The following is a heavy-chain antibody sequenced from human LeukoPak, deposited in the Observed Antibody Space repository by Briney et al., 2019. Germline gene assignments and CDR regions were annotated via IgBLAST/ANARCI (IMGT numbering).Heavy chain of an antibody. CDR2: ISWDGGST. CDR3: ARGGRFGELSSSL. CDR1: GLTFDDYT. J-gene: IGHJ4*02. V-gene: IGHV3-43*01. Sequence: GGSLRLSCAASGLTFDDYTMHWVRQAPGKGLEWVSLISWDGGSTYYADSVKGRFTISRDNSKNSLYLQMNSLRVEATAVYFCARGGRFGELSSSLWGQGTLVTVSS. D-gene: IGHD3-10*01.